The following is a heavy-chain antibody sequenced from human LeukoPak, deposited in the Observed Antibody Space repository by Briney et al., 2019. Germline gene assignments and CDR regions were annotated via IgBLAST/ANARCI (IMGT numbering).Heavy chain of an antibody. V-gene: IGHV4-39*01. J-gene: IGHJ4*02. CDR2: IYYSGST. D-gene: IGHD3-10*01. Sequence: SETLSLTCTVSGGSIRSSSYYWGWTRQPPGKGVEWIGNIYYSGSTYYNPSFKSRVTISVDTSKNQFSLKMRSVTAADTAVYYCARLLWFGELSTSFDYWGQGTLVTVSS. CDR1: GGSIRSSSYY. CDR3: ARLLWFGELSTSFDY.